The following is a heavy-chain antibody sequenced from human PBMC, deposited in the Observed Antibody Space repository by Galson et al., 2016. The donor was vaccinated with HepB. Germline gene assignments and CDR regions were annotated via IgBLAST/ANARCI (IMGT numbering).Heavy chain of an antibody. Sequence: SLRLSCAASGFTVSSDYMNWVRQAPGKGLEWVSVIYSGGTTYYADSVKGRFTISRDKSKNTVYLQMSSLRAEDTAVYYCARGYCSSTSPCGMDVWGQGTTVTVSS. J-gene: IGHJ6*02. D-gene: IGHD2-2*01. CDR2: IYSGGTT. V-gene: IGHV3-53*01. CDR1: GFTVSSDY. CDR3: ARGYCSSTSPCGMDV.